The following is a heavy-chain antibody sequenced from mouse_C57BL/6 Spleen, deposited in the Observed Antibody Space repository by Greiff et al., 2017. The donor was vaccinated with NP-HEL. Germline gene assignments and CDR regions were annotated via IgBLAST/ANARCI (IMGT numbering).Heavy chain of an antibody. V-gene: IGHV5-6*01. CDR3: ARHPLYYSKVYFDY. J-gene: IGHJ2*01. CDR2: ISSGGSYT. D-gene: IGHD2-5*01. CDR1: GFTFSSYG. Sequence: EVKLVESGGDLVKPGGSLKLSCAASGFTFSSYGMSWVRQTPDKRLEWVATISSGGSYTYYPDSVKGRFTISRDNAKNTLYLQMSSLKSEDTAMYYCARHPLYYSKVYFDYWGQGTTLTVSS.